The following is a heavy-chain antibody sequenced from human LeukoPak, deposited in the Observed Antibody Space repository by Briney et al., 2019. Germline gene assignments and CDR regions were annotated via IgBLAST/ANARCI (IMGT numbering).Heavy chain of an antibody. CDR3: ARETRLHSGSYSNDAFDI. CDR2: ISYSGST. Sequence: SETLSLTCTVSGGSISSYDWSWIRQPPGKGLEWIGYISYSGSTDYNPSLKSRVTISLDTSKNQFSLRLSLVPAADTAVYYGARETRLHSGSYSNDAFDIWGQGTMVTVSS. D-gene: IGHD1-26*01. J-gene: IGHJ3*02. V-gene: IGHV4-59*01. CDR1: GGSISSYD.